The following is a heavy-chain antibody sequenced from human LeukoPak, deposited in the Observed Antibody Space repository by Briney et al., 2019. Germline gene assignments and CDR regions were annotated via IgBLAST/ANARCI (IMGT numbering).Heavy chain of an antibody. CDR1: GFTFSSYA. D-gene: IGHD6-13*01. CDR3: ARGKAAAGQEDYYCYYGMDV. CDR2: ISYDGSNK. J-gene: IGHJ6*04. Sequence: PGGSLRLSCAASGFTFSSYAMHWVRQAPGKGLEWVAVISYDGSNKYYADSVKGRFTISRDNSKNTLYLQMNSLRAEDTAVYYCARGKAAAGQEDYYCYYGMDVWGKGTTVTVSS. V-gene: IGHV3-30-3*01.